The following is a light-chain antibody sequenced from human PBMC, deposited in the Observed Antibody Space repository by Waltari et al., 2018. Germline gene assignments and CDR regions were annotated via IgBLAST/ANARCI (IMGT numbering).Light chain of an antibody. CDR3: SSYTSSSTLEV. CDR1: SRAVGGYHY. V-gene: IGLV2-14*01. J-gene: IGLJ2*01. CDR2: EVS. Sequence: QSALTQPASVSGSPGQSLTISCTGTSRAVGGYHYVSWYQQHPGKAPKLMIYEVSNRPSGVSNRFSGSKSGNTASLTISGLQAEDEADYYCSSYTSSSTLEVFGGGTKLTVL.